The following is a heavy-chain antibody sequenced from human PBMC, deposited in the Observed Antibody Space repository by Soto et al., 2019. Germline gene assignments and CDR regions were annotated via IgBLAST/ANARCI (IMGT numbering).Heavy chain of an antibody. CDR3: GREDDGTPPHFDY. CDR2: INPSGGNT. V-gene: IGHV1-46*01. CDR1: GYTFTSYY. D-gene: IGHD1-1*01. J-gene: IGHJ4*02. Sequence: ASVKVSCKASGYTFTSYYMHWVRQAPGQGLEWMGIINPSGGNTNYAQKFQGRVTMTRDTSTSTVYMELSSLRSDDTAVYYCGREDDGTPPHFDYWGQGTPVTVSS.